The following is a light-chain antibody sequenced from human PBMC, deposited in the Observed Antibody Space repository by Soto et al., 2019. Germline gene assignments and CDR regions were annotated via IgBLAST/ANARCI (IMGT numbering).Light chain of an antibody. CDR3: CSYAGSYTGV. J-gene: IGLJ3*02. CDR1: SSDLAIYNY. V-gene: IGLV2-11*01. Sequence: QSVLTQPASVSGSPGQSITISCTGTSSDLAIYNYVSWYQQHPGKAPKLMIYDVSKRPSGVPDRFSGSKSGNTASLTISGLQAEDEADYYCCSYAGSYTGVFGGGTKLTVL. CDR2: DVS.